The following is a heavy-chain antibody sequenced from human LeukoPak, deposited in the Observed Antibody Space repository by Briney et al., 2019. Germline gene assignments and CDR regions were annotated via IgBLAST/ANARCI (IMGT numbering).Heavy chain of an antibody. J-gene: IGHJ4*02. V-gene: IGHV1-46*01. CDR3: ARDGNSYGHDY. D-gene: IGHD5-18*01. CDR2: INPSGGST. CDR1: GYTFTSYY. Sequence: ASVKVSRKASGYTFTSYYMHWVRQAPGQGLEWMGIINPSGGSTSYAQKFQGRVTMTRDTSTSTVYMELSSLRSEDTAVYYCARDGNSYGHDYWGQGTLVTVSS.